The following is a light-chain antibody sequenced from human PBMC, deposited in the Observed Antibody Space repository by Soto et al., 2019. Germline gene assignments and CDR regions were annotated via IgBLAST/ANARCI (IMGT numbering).Light chain of an antibody. CDR1: SSDGGGYNY. CDR2: EVS. V-gene: IGLV2-14*01. Sequence: QSALTQPASGSGSPGQSITISCTGTSSDGGGYNYVSWYQQHPGKAPKLMIYEVSNRPSGVSNRFSGSKSGNTASLTISGLQAEDEADYYCSSYTSRSTLVFGTGTKLTVL. CDR3: SSYTSRSTLV. J-gene: IGLJ1*01.